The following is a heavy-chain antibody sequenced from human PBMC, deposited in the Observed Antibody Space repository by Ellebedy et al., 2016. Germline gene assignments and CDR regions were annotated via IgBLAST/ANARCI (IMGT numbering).Heavy chain of an antibody. J-gene: IGHJ6*02. Sequence: ASVKVSXKASGYPFTDYGISWVRQAPGQGLEWMGWISCNSGNTNYARKFQDRVTMTTETSTSTVYMELRSLRSEDTAVYYCAGPIVGALGGGDYYYDGMDVWGQGTTVTVSS. D-gene: IGHD1-26*01. CDR3: AGPIVGALGGGDYYYDGMDV. V-gene: IGHV1-18*04. CDR2: ISCNSGNT. CDR1: GYPFTDYG.